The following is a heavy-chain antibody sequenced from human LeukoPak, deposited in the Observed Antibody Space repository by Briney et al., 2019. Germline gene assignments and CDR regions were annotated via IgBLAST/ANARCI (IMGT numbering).Heavy chain of an antibody. Sequence: PGGSLRLSCAASGFTFSSYSMNWVRQAPGKWLEWVSYISSSSSTIYYADSVKGRFTISRDNAKNSLYLQMNSLRAEDTAVYYCASRPRCSSTSYYVLDYWGQGTLVTVSS. D-gene: IGHD2-2*01. CDR3: ASRPRCSSTSYYVLDY. V-gene: IGHV3-48*01. CDR2: ISSSSSTI. CDR1: GFTFSSYS. J-gene: IGHJ4*02.